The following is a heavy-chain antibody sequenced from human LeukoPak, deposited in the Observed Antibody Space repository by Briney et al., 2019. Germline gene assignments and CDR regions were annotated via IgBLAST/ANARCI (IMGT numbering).Heavy chain of an antibody. CDR1: GFTFSSYG. CDR3: ATTEIGYCSGGSCYWFDP. V-gene: IGHV3-30*03. CDR2: ISYDGSNK. J-gene: IGHJ5*02. Sequence: GGSLRLSCAASGFTFSSYGMHWVRQAPGKGLEWVAVISYDGSNKYYADSVKGRFTISRDNSKNTLYLQMNSLRAEDTAVYYCATTEIGYCSGGSCYWFDPWGQGTLVTVSS. D-gene: IGHD2-15*01.